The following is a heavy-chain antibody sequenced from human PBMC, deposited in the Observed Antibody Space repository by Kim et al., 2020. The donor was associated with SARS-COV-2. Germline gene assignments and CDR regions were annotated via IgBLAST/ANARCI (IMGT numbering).Heavy chain of an antibody. CDR3: ARDCSSTSCYAVDY. D-gene: IGHD2-2*01. V-gene: IGHV3-21*01. J-gene: IGHJ4*02. Sequence: ADSVKGRFTISRDNAKNSLYLQMNSLRAEDTAVYYCARDCSSTSCYAVDYWGQGTLVTVSS.